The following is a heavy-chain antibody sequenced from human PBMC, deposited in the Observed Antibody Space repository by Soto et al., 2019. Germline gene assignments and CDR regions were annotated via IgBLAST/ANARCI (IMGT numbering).Heavy chain of an antibody. Sequence: ASVKVSCKDSGYTFTSYGISWVRQAPGQGLEWMGWISAYNGNTNYAQKFQGRVTITRDTSASTAYMELSSLRSEDTAVYYCARGSVFRYFDYWGQGTLVTVSS. V-gene: IGHV1-18*01. CDR1: GYTFTSYG. CDR2: ISAYNGNT. CDR3: ARGSVFRYFDY. D-gene: IGHD3-10*01. J-gene: IGHJ4*02.